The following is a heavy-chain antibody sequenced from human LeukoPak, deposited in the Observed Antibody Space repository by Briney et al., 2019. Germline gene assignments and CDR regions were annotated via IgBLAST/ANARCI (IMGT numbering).Heavy chain of an antibody. V-gene: IGHV4-39*07. J-gene: IGHJ4*02. CDR1: GDSISTSNYY. Sequence: PSETLSVTCSDSGDSISTSNYYWVWIRQSPEKGLEWIGSIFHSGNAFYSPSLQSRVTMSLDTSKSQFYLRLTSVTAADTALCYCGKTKLDWLLFDFWGQGILVTVSS. D-gene: IGHD3-9*01. CDR3: GKTKLDWLLFDF. CDR2: IFHSGNA.